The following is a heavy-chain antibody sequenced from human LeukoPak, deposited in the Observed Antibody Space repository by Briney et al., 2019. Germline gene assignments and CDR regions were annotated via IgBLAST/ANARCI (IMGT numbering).Heavy chain of an antibody. Sequence: SGGSLRLSCAASGFSFNKDWVSWVRQAPGKGLEWVSYISSSGSTIYYADSVKGRFTISRDNAKNSLYLQMNSLRAEDTAVYYCAELGITMIGGVWGKGTTVTISS. V-gene: IGHV3-11*04. D-gene: IGHD3-10*02. J-gene: IGHJ6*04. CDR3: AELGITMIGGV. CDR2: ISSSGSTI. CDR1: GFSFNKDW.